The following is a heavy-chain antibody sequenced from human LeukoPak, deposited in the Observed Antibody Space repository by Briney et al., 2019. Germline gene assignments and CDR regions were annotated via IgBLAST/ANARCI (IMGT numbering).Heavy chain of an antibody. D-gene: IGHD3-22*01. CDR1: GFTFSSYA. J-gene: IGHJ4*02. CDR2: ISGSGDNT. CDR3: AKGSYYDSSGSFYFDY. V-gene: IGHV3-23*01. Sequence: GGSLRLSCAASGFTFSSYAMGWVRQAPGKGLEWVSGISGSGDNTYYADSVKGRFTISRDNSKNTLYVQVNSLGTEDTAAYYCAKGSYYDSSGSFYFDYWGQGTLVTVSS.